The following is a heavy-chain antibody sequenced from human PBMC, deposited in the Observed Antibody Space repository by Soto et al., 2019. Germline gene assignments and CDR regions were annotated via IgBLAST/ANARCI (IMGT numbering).Heavy chain of an antibody. D-gene: IGHD1-7*01. CDR1: GGSISSYY. V-gene: IGHV4-59*01. CDR2: IYYSGST. Sequence: SETLSLTCTVSGGSISSYYWSWIRQPPGKGLEWIGYIYYSGSTNYNPSLKSRVTISVDTSKNQFSLKLSSVTAADTAVYYCARSPWNYVVSHYYYGMDVWGQGTTVTVPS. J-gene: IGHJ6*02. CDR3: ARSPWNYVVSHYYYGMDV.